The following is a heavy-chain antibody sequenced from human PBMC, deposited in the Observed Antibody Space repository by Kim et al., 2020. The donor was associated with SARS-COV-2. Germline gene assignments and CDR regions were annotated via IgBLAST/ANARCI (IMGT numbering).Heavy chain of an antibody. D-gene: IGHD6-13*01. CDR2: IYSGGST. Sequence: GGSLRLSCAASGFTVSSNYMSWVRQAPGKGLEWVSVIYSGGSTYYADSVKGRFTISRDNSKNTLYLQMNSLRAEDTAVYYCARDLIRYSSSWFQDYYGMDVWGQGTTVTVSS. CDR3: ARDLIRYSSSWFQDYYGMDV. J-gene: IGHJ6*02. V-gene: IGHV3-53*01. CDR1: GFTVSSNY.